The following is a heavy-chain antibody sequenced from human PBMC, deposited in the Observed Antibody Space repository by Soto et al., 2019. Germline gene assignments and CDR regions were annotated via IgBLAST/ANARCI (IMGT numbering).Heavy chain of an antibody. CDR2: IWFDGSKK. Sequence: LRLSCAASGFKFRNYAIHWVRQAPGKGLEWLAVIWFDGSKKYYADSVKGRFTISRDNSKNTVYLDMNSLTADDSGVFYCARAHSMMILDRFDPWGHGTLVTVS. CDR3: ARAHSMMILDRFDP. D-gene: IGHD3-16*01. CDR1: GFKFRNYA. J-gene: IGHJ5*02. V-gene: IGHV3-33*01.